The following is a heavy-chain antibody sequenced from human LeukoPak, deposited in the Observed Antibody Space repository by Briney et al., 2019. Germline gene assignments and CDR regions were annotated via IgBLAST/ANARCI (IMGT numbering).Heavy chain of an antibody. Sequence: KPGGSLRLSCAASGFTFNTFNMNWVRRAPGKGLEWVSSITSGGDYIYYADSVKGRFTTSRDNAKSSLSLQLNSLRVEDTAVYYCARGHYDVLAASYKWTPDYWGQGTLVTVSS. CDR3: ARGHYDVLAASYKWTPDY. CDR2: ITSGGDYI. CDR1: GFTFNTFN. J-gene: IGHJ4*02. V-gene: IGHV3-21*01. D-gene: IGHD3-9*01.